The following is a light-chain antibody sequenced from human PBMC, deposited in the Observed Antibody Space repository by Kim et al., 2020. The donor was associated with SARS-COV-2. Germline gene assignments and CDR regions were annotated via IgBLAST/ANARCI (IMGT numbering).Light chain of an antibody. V-gene: IGKV3-15*01. CDR2: CAS. J-gene: IGKJ1*01. Sequence: VSPGEMHTLPCRASQRVSNNLLWSQQKPGQAPRVLIYCASTRATGTPARFSGSGSGTEFTLTITSLQSEDFAVYYCLQHNNWPWTFGQGTKVDIK. CDR1: QRVSNN. CDR3: LQHNNWPWT.